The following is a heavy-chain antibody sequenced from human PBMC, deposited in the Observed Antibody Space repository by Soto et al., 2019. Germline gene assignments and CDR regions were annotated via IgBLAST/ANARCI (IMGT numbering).Heavy chain of an antibody. CDR1: GGTFSTYA. Sequence: QVQLVQSGAEVKKPESSVKVSCKAPGGTFSTYAISWVRQAPGQGLEWMGGIIPMFGTANYAQRFQDRVTITADESTNTGYMELSSLRSEDTAVYFCASGIQLWLRRIINGYSGWGQGTLVTVSS. J-gene: IGHJ4*02. CDR3: ASGIQLWLRRIINGYSG. CDR2: IIPMFGTA. D-gene: IGHD5-18*01. V-gene: IGHV1-69*12.